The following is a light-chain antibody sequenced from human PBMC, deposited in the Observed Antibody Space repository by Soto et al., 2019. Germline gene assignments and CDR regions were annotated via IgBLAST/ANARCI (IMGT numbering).Light chain of an antibody. Sequence: DIQMTQSPSSLSASVGDRVTITCRASQSISSSLNWYQQKPGKAPNLLIYTASFLQGGVPSRFSGSGSGTDFNLTITSLQREDFATYSWQQSYRTPYTFGQGTKVEIK. J-gene: IGKJ2*01. CDR2: TAS. V-gene: IGKV1-39*01. CDR1: QSISSS. CDR3: QQSYRTPYT.